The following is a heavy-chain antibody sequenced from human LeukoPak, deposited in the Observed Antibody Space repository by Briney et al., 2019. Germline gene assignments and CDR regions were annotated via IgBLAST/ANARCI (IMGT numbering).Heavy chain of an antibody. D-gene: IGHD3-10*01. Sequence: ASETLSLTCTVPGGSISSYYWSWIRQPPGKGLEWIGYIYYSGTTNYNPSLKSRVTLSVDTAKNQFSLKLSSVTAADTAVYYCATETGVYFEYWGQGTLVTVSS. J-gene: IGHJ4*02. CDR2: IYYSGTT. CDR1: GGSISSYY. V-gene: IGHV4-59*01. CDR3: ATETGVYFEY.